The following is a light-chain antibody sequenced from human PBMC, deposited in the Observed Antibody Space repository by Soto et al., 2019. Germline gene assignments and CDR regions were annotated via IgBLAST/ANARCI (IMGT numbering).Light chain of an antibody. CDR3: CSYAGSSTHVV. V-gene: IGLV2-23*02. J-gene: IGLJ2*01. Sequence: QSVLTQPASVSGSPGQSITISCTGTSSGVGSYNLVSWYQQHPGKAPKLMIYEVSKRPSGVSNRFSGSKSGNTASLTISGLQAEDEADYYCCSYAGSSTHVVFGGGTKVTVL. CDR1: SSGVGSYNL. CDR2: EVS.